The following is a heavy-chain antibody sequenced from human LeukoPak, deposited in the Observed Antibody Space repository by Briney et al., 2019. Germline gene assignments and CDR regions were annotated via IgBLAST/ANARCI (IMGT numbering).Heavy chain of an antibody. J-gene: IGHJ4*02. CDR1: GXTISSYW. Sequence: GGSLRLSCSASGXTISSYWMSWVRQAPGKGVEWVANIKQDGSEKYYVDSVKGRFTISRDNAKNSLFLQMSSLRAEDTAVYYCAKDRRGSSGWYPGFDYWGQGALVTVSS. D-gene: IGHD6-19*01. V-gene: IGHV3-7*05. CDR3: AKDRRGSSGWYPGFDY. CDR2: IKQDGSEK.